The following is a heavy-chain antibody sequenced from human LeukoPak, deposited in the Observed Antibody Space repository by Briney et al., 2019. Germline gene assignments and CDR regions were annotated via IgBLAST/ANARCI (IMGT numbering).Heavy chain of an antibody. Sequence: PGGSLRLSCAASGFTFSSYSMNWVRQAPGKGLEWASSISSSSSYIYYADSVKGRFTISRDNAKNSLYLQMNSLRAEDTAVYYCARESLGSSGYYRDYWGQGTLVTVSS. CDR3: ARESLGSSGYYRDY. V-gene: IGHV3-21*01. CDR2: ISSSSSYI. D-gene: IGHD3-22*01. CDR1: GFTFSSYS. J-gene: IGHJ4*02.